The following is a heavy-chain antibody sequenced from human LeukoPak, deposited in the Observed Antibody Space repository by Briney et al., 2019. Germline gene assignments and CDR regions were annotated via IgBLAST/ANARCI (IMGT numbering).Heavy chain of an antibody. V-gene: IGHV3-7*01. CDR2: IKQDGSEK. D-gene: IGHD5-12*01. CDR1: GFTFSSYW. J-gene: IGHJ4*02. CDR3: ARDVATMFPESDY. Sequence: GGSLRLSCAASGFTFSSYWMSWVRQAPGKGLEWVANIKQDGSEKYYVDSVKGRFTISRDNAKNSLYLQMNSLRAEDTAVYYCARDVATMFPESDYWGQGTLVTVSS.